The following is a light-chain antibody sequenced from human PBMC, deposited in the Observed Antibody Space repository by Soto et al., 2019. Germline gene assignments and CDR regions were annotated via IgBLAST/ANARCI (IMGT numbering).Light chain of an antibody. CDR2: GNS. Sequence: QSVLTQPPSVSGAPGQRVTISCTGSSSNIGAGYDVHWYQHLPGAAPKLLIYGNSIRPSGVPDRFSGSKSGTSASLAITGLQAEDEADSYCQSYDTSLSAVVFGGGTKLTVL. CDR1: SSNIGAGYD. V-gene: IGLV1-40*01. J-gene: IGLJ2*01. CDR3: QSYDTSLSAVV.